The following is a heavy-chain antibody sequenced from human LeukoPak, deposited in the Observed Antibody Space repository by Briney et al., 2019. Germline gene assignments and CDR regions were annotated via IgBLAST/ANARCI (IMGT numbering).Heavy chain of an antibody. CDR2: INHSGST. CDR3: ARGRNRWPFDY. V-gene: IGHV4-34*01. D-gene: IGHD2/OR15-2a*01. Sequence: SETLSLTCAVYGGSFTGYYWSWIRQPPGKGLEWIAEINHSGSTNYNPSLKGRVTISVDTSKNQFSLNLSFVTAADTAVYYCARGRNRWPFDYWGQGTLVTVSS. CDR1: GGSFTGYY. J-gene: IGHJ4*02.